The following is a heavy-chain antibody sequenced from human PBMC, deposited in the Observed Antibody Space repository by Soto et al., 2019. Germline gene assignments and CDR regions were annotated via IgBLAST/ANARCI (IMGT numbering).Heavy chain of an antibody. D-gene: IGHD3-10*01. Sequence: EVQLVESGGGLVQPGGSLRLSCAASEFTFSGRSVHWVRQAPGKGLVWVSGIDKVGTDSTYADSVKGRFTSSRDNAQNTVYLQMNSRCVEGTAVYYCARGWFGPDVWGKGTTVTVSS. CDR2: IDKVGTDS. CDR1: EFTFSGRS. CDR3: ARGWFGPDV. V-gene: IGHV3-74*01. J-gene: IGHJ6*03.